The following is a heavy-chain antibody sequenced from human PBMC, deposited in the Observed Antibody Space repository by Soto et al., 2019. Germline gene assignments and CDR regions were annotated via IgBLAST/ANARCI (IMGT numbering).Heavy chain of an antibody. Sequence: GGSLRLSCAASGFTFSSYWMSWVRQAPGKGLEWVANIKQDGSEKYYVDSVKGRFTISRDNAKNSLYLQMNSLRAEDTAVYYCARLIYSSGWLRSYGMDVWGQGTTVTVSS. CDR2: IKQDGSEK. V-gene: IGHV3-7*03. J-gene: IGHJ6*02. CDR1: GFTFSSYW. CDR3: ARLIYSSGWLRSYGMDV. D-gene: IGHD6-19*01.